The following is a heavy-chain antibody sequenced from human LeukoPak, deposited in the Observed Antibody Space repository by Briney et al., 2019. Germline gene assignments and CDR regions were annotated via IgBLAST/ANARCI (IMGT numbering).Heavy chain of an antibody. V-gene: IGHV1-18*01. D-gene: IGHD6-13*01. CDR2: ISAYNGNT. J-gene: IGHJ4*02. Sequence: ASVRVSCKASGYTFTSYGISWVRQAHGQGLEWMGWISAYNGNTNYAQKLQGRVTMTTDTSTSTAYMELRSLRSDDTAVYYCARDLWGGSSWYSGSSYWGQGTLVTVSS. CDR1: GYTFTSYG. CDR3: ARDLWGGSSWYSGSSY.